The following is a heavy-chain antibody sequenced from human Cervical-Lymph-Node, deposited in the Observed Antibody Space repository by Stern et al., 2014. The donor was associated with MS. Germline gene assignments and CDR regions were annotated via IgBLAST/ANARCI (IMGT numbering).Heavy chain of an antibody. J-gene: IGHJ4*02. CDR1: GFSLSTSGMC. V-gene: IGHV2-70*01. D-gene: IGHD6-19*01. Sequence: QITLKESGPALVKPTQTLTLTCTFSGFSLSTSGMCVSWIRQPPVKALEWLALIDWDDDKYYSTSLKTRLTISKDTSKNQVVLTMTNMDPVDTATYYCARIRSSGWAFDYWGQGTLVTVSS. CDR2: IDWDDDK. CDR3: ARIRSSGWAFDY.